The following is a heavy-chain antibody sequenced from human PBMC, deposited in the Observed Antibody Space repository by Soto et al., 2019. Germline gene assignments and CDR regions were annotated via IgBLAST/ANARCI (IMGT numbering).Heavy chain of an antibody. J-gene: IGHJ3*02. CDR1: QFSFSNYW. CDR3: ARSHTGDSAFRAFDI. Sequence: LVQSGGGLVPPGESLTVSCAPSQFSFSNYWMNWVRQAPGKALEWVANIKKDESETDYVDSVRGRFTIFRDNAKNLLYLQMRRLRVEDTAVYYCARSHTGDSAFRAFDIWGQGPVVTV. D-gene: IGHD2-21*02. V-gene: IGHV3-7*03. CDR2: IKKDESET.